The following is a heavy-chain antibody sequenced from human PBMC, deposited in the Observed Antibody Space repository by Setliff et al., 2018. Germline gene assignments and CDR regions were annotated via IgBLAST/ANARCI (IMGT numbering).Heavy chain of an antibody. V-gene: IGHV4-34*01. CDR2: IYHGGDT. Sequence: SETLSLTCGASGGSFSDYYWSWIRQPPGKGLEWIGRIYHGGDTYYNPSLKSRVTISVDTSKNQFSLRLSSVTAADTAVYYCARTGTYRYFWGQGTLVTVSS. CDR3: ARTGTYRYF. D-gene: IGHD1-1*01. CDR1: GGSFSDYY. J-gene: IGHJ4*02.